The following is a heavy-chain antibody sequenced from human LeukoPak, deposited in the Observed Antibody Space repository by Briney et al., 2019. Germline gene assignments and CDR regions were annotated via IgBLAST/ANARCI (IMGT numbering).Heavy chain of an antibody. D-gene: IGHD2-21*02. CDR2: IYSGGNT. J-gene: IGHJ4*02. CDR3: ARGRNIVVVTAID. V-gene: IGHV3-53*01. Sequence: GGSLRLSCTVSGFTVSSNSMSWVRQAPGKGLEWVSFIYSGGNTHYSDSVKGRFTISRDNAKNSLYLQMNSLRAEDTAVYYCARGRNIVVVTAIDWGQGTLVTVSS. CDR1: GFTVSSNS.